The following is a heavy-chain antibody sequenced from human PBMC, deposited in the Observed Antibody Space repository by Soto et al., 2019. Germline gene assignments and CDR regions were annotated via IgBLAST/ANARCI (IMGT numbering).Heavy chain of an antibody. Sequence: SQTLSLTCAISGDSVSSNNAAWSWIRQSPSRGLEWLGRTYYRSKWYNDYAVSVKSRITINPDTSKNQFSLQLNSVTPEDTAVYYCARDPSKWLRYNYYYYGMDVWGQGTTVTV. CDR1: GDSVSSNNAA. CDR2: TYYRSKWYN. CDR3: ARDPSKWLRYNYYYYGMDV. D-gene: IGHD5-12*01. V-gene: IGHV6-1*01. J-gene: IGHJ6*02.